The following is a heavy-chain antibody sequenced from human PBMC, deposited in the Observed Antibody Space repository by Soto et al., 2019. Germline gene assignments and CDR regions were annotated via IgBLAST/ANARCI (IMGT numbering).Heavy chain of an antibody. V-gene: IGHV1-2*04. CDR3: AREASQWNDVNYYYYYGMDV. J-gene: IGHJ6*02. CDR1: GYTFTGYY. CDR2: INPNSGGT. D-gene: IGHD1-1*01. Sequence: ASVKVSCKASGYTFTGYYMHWVRQAPGQGLEWMGWINPNSGGTNYAQKFQGWVTMTRDTSISTAYMELSRLRSDDTAVYYCAREASQWNDVNYYYYYGMDVWGQGTTVTVSS.